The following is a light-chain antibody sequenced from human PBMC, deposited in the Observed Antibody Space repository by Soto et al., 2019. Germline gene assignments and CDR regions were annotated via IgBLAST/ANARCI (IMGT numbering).Light chain of an antibody. CDR3: SSYTSSSTL. Sequence: HSVLTQPASVSGSPGQSITISCTVTSSDVGGYNYVSWYQQHPGKAPKLMIYAVTDRPSGVSSRFSGSKSGNTASLTISGLQAEDEADYYCSSYTSSSTLFGTGTKVTVL. V-gene: IGLV2-14*01. J-gene: IGLJ1*01. CDR2: AVT. CDR1: SSDVGGYNY.